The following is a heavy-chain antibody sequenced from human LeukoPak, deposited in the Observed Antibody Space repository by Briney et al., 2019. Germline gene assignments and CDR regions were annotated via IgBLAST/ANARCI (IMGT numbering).Heavy chain of an antibody. CDR1: GFTFSSYW. D-gene: IGHD1-7*01. J-gene: IGHJ6*02. Sequence: GGSLRLSCAASGFTFSSYWMSWVRQAPGKGLEWVANIKQDGSEKYYVDSVKGRFTISRDNAKNSLYLQMNSLRAEDTAVYYCASNWNYIRGYGMDVWGQGTTVTVSS. CDR3: ASNWNYIRGYGMDV. CDR2: IKQDGSEK. V-gene: IGHV3-7*01.